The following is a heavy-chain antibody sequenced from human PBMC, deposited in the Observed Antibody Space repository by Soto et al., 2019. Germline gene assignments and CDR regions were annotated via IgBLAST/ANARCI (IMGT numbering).Heavy chain of an antibody. CDR2: IHYSGTT. D-gene: IGHD6-13*01. J-gene: IGHJ4*02. V-gene: IGHV4-59*01. Sequence: PSETLSLTCTVSGGSMRNYFWTWIRQPPGKGLEWIGYIHYSGTTSFFPSYNPSLRSRVTISEDTSKNQFSLKLLSVTTADTAVYFCAAGEASSRNLALYYLGFWGQLTLVTVSS. CDR3: AAGEASSRNLALYYLGF. CDR1: GGSMRNYF.